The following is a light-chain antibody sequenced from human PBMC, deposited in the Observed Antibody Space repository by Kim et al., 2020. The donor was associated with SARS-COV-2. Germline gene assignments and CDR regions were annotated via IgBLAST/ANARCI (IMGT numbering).Light chain of an antibody. J-gene: IGKJ1*01. CDR1: QSIIDW. CDR2: RAS. Sequence: DIQVTQSPSTLSASVGDNVTITCRASQSIIDWLAWYRQRPGRAPELLIYRASRLLSGVPSRISGSGSGTEFTLTISTLQPDDFATYYCQQYNHYSWTFGQGTKVDIK. CDR3: QQYNHYSWT. V-gene: IGKV1-5*03.